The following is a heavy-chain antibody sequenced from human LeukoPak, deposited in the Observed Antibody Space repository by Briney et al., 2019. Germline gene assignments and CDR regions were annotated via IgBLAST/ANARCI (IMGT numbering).Heavy chain of an antibody. CDR3: ARLYSGYDLYYYYYYGMDV. V-gene: IGHV4-59*01. D-gene: IGHD5-12*01. Sequence: PSETLSLTCTVSGGSISSYYWSWIRQPPGKGLEWIGYIYYSGSTNYNPSLNSRVTISVDTSKNQFSLNLSSVTAADTAVYYCARLYSGYDLYYYYYYGMDVWGKGTTVTVSS. CDR1: GGSISSYY. J-gene: IGHJ6*04. CDR2: IYYSGST.